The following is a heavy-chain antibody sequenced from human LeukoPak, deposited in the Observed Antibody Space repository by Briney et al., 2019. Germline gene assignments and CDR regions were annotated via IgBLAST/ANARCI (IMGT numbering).Heavy chain of an antibody. D-gene: IGHD3-10*01. J-gene: IGHJ4*02. CDR2: IYYSGST. Sequence: SETLSLTCTVSGGSVNSGSYYWGWIRQPPGEGLEWIGNIYYSGSTSYSPSLKSRVTISVDTSKNQFSLELNSVTAADTAVYYCARKPYGSGRFDYWGQGTLVTVSS. CDR1: GGSVNSGSYY. CDR3: ARKPYGSGRFDY. V-gene: IGHV4-39*01.